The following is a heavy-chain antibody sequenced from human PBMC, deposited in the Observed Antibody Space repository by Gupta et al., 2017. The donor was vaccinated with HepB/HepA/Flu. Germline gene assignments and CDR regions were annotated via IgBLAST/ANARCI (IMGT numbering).Heavy chain of an antibody. Sequence: QVQLLQSGAEVKKPGSSVKVSCKASGGTFSSYATSWVRQAPGQGLEWTGGGIPIMGTTNYAQELQSRVKNTEGKSTSTAYKELSSLSSEDTGVYYCARDAEGADCGGACYDAFDYWGQGTMVTVSS. CDR2: GIPIMGTT. D-gene: IGHD2-21*01. CDR1: GGTFSSYA. CDR3: ARDAEGADCGGACYDAFDY. V-gene: IGHV1-69*06. J-gene: IGHJ4*02.